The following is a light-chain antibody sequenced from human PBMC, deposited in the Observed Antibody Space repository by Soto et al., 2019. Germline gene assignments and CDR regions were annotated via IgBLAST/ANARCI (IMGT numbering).Light chain of an antibody. CDR3: LQHNSYPIT. Sequence: DIQMTQSPSTLSGSVGDRVTITCRASQTISSWLAWYQQKPGKAPKLLIYKASTLKSGVPSRFSGSGSGTEFTLTISSLQPEDFATYSCLQHNSYPITFGQGTRLEIK. V-gene: IGKV1-5*03. CDR2: KAS. J-gene: IGKJ5*01. CDR1: QTISSW.